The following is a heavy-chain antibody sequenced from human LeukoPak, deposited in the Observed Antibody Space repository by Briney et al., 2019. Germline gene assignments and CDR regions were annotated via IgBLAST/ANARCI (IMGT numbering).Heavy chain of an antibody. J-gene: IGHJ6*03. CDR2: IIPIFGTA. V-gene: IGHV1-69*05. D-gene: IGHD5-18*01. CDR1: GGTFSSYA. CDR3: ASQSQRGYSYGYYPYYYYYMDV. Sequence: SVTVSCKASGGTFSSYAISWVRQAPGQGLEWMGGIIPIFGTANYAQKFQGRVTITTDESTSTAYMELSSLRSEDTAVYYCASQSQRGYSYGYYPYYYYYMDVWGKGTTVTVSS.